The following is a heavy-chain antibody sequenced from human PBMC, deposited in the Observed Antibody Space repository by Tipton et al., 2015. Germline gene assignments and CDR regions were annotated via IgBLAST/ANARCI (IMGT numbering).Heavy chain of an antibody. D-gene: IGHD4-23*01. V-gene: IGHV3-23*01. CDR1: GFTFNNYA. J-gene: IGHJ4*02. CDR3: AKDPDSGVGTAYFDS. Sequence: SLRLSCAASGFTFNNYAMTWVRQAPGKGLEWVSSIGSNDGGSYYADSVKGRFTTSRDYSKNTLYLQMNSLRAGDTAVYYCAKDPDSGVGTAYFDSWGQGTLVTVSS. CDR2: IGSNDGGS.